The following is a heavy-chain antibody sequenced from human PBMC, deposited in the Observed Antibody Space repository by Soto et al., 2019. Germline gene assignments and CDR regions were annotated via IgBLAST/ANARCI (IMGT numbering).Heavy chain of an antibody. CDR2: MYYSGRT. CDR3: ARDGFFGRSGYFDY. Sequence: QVQLQESGPGLVKPSQTLSLTCTVSGGSITSGDYYWSWIRQPPGKGLEWIGDMYYSGRTYYNPSLNSRLTLSIDTSKNQFSLKLSSVTAADTAVYYCARDGFFGRSGYFDYWGQGTLVTVSS. V-gene: IGHV4-30-4*01. CDR1: GGSITSGDYY. D-gene: IGHD3-3*01. J-gene: IGHJ4*02.